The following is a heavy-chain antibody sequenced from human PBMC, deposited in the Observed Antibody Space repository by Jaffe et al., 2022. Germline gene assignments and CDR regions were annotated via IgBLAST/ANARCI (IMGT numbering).Heavy chain of an antibody. J-gene: IGHJ3*02. V-gene: IGHV3-23*01. D-gene: IGHD6-13*01. CDR2: ISGSGGST. CDR3: AKDFPNPYSSSLIEGAFDI. Sequence: EVQLLESGGGLVQPGGSLRLSCAASGFTFSSYAMSWVRQAPGKGLEWVSAISGSGGSTYYADSVKGRFTISRDNSKNTLYLQMNSLRAEDTAVYYCAKDFPNPYSSSLIEGAFDIWGQGTMVTVSS. CDR1: GFTFSSYA.